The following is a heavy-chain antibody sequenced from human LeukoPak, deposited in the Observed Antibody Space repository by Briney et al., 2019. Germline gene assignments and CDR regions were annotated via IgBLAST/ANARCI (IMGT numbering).Heavy chain of an antibody. Sequence: SETLSLTCAVYGGSFSGNYWSWIRQPPRKGLEWIGEINHSGSTNYNPPLKSRVTISIDTSKNQFSLKLSSVTAADTAVYYCARGRDSSGWYPFDYWGQGTLVTVSS. CDR3: ARGRDSSGWYPFDY. D-gene: IGHD6-19*01. CDR2: INHSGST. J-gene: IGHJ4*02. CDR1: GGSFSGNY. V-gene: IGHV4-34*01.